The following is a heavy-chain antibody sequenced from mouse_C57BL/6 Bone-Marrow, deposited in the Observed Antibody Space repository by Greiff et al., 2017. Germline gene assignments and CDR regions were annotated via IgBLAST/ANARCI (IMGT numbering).Heavy chain of an antibody. CDR3: ARRDYGYYFDY. V-gene: IGHV1-61*01. CDR2: IYPADSET. CDR1: GYTFTSYW. Sequence: QVQLQQPGAELVRPGASVKLSCKASGYTFTSYWMNWVKQRPRQGLEWIGNIYPADSETHYNQKFKGKATLTVDKSSSTAYMQLSSLTSEDSAVYYCARRDYGYYFDYWGQGTTLTVSS. D-gene: IGHD1-1*01. J-gene: IGHJ2*01.